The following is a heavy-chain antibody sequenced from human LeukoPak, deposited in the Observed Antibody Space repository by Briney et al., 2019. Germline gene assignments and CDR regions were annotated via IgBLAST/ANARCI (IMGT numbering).Heavy chain of an antibody. J-gene: IGHJ4*02. CDR2: IYSRGST. CDR1: GGSINGYY. D-gene: IGHD3-10*01. CDR3: AREEAGSGSYGDHKTGDY. V-gene: IGHV4-4*07. Sequence: NPSETLSLTCTVSGGSINGYYWSWLRQPAGKGLEWIGRIYSRGSTNYNPSLKSRVTMSVDMSKNQFSPKLRSVTAADTAVYFCAREEAGSGSYGDHKTGDYWGQGTLVTVSS.